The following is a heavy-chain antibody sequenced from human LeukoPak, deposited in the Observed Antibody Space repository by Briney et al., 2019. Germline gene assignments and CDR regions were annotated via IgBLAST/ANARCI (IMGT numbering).Heavy chain of an antibody. D-gene: IGHD1-7*01. CDR2: ISYDGSIK. CDR1: GFTFSSYA. V-gene: IGHV3-30-3*01. Sequence: PGGSLRLSCAAPGFTFSSYAMHWVRQAPGKGLEWVAVISYDGSIKSYTDSAKGQFTISRDNPKNTLYLQLNGLRVEDTAVYYCARGRAGNYHDYWGQGTLVTVTS. CDR3: ARGRAGNYHDY. J-gene: IGHJ4*02.